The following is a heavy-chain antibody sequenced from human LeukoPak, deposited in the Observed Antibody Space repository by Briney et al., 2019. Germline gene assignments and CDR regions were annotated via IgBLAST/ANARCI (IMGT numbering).Heavy chain of an antibody. CDR1: GGSISSGGYY. D-gene: IGHD3-9*01. V-gene: IGHV4-31*03. Sequence: PSETLSLTCTVSGGSISSGGYYWSWIRQHPGKGLEWMGYIYYSGSTDYNPSLKSRFTMSVDTSKNQFFLKLSSVIAADTAVYYCASADYDMAFDIWGQGTMVTVSS. CDR3: ASADYDMAFDI. CDR2: IYYSGST. J-gene: IGHJ3*02.